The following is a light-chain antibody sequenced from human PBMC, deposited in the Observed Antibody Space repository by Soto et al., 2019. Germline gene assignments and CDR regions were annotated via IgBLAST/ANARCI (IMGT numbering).Light chain of an antibody. CDR2: DNN. V-gene: IGLV1-51*01. CDR1: SSNIGNNY. CDR3: ATWDGSLPAEV. Sequence: QSVLTQPPSVSAAPGQKVTISCSGSSSNIGNNYVSWYQQLPGTAPKLLIYDNNKRPSGIPDRFSGSKSGTSGTLDITGLLTGNEADYYCATWDGSLPAEVFGGGTKLTVL. J-gene: IGLJ2*01.